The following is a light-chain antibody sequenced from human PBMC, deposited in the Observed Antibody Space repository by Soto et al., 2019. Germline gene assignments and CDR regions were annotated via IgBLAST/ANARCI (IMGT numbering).Light chain of an antibody. Sequence: DIQMTQSPSTLSASVGDRVTITCRASQSISSWLAWYQQKPGKAPKLLIYKASSLESGVPSRLSGSGSGTEFTLTISSLQPDDFATYFCQQYNNYSPTFGQGTKVDIK. CDR2: KAS. CDR1: QSISSW. V-gene: IGKV1-5*03. J-gene: IGKJ1*01. CDR3: QQYNNYSPT.